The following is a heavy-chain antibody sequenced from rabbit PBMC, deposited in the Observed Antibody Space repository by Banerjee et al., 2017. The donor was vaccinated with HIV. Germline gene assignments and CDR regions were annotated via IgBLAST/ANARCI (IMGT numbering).Heavy chain of an antibody. J-gene: IGHJ4*01. Sequence: QQQLEESGGGLVKPGGTLTLTRKASGIDFSSYWMCWVRQAPGKGLEWIACIDAGSSGYTWYANWAKGRFTISKTSSTTVTLQMTSMTGADTDTYFCARWVSGSNYWDLWGPGTLVTV. CDR2: IDAGSSGYT. V-gene: IGHV1S45*01. CDR1: GIDFSSYW. D-gene: IGHD8-1*01. CDR3: ARWVSGSNYWDL.